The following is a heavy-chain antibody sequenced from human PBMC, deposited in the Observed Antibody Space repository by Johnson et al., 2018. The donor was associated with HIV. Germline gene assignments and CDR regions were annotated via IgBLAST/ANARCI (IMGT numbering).Heavy chain of an antibody. V-gene: IGHV3-23*04. CDR2: ISGSGGNT. J-gene: IGHJ3*02. Sequence: DVQVVESGGGLVQPGGSLRLSCAASGFTFDDYAMHWVRQAPGKGLEWVQAISGSGGNTYYADSVKGRFTISRDNSKNTLYLQRNRLRAEDTVVYYCAKEERDTNACVIWGQWTMVTVYS. CDR3: AKEERDTNACVI. CDR1: GFTFDDYA. D-gene: IGHD1-1*01.